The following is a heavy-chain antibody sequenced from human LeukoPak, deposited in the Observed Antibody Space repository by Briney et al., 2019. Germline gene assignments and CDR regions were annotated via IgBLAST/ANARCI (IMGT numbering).Heavy chain of an antibody. CDR2: IYSGGST. CDR3: ARTYYDFWSGYDPHYFDY. D-gene: IGHD3-3*01. J-gene: IGHJ4*02. Sequence: PGGSLRLSCAASGFTVSSNYMSWVRQAPGNGLEWVSVIYSGGSTYYADSVKGRFTISRHNSKNTLYLQMNSLRAEDTAVYYCARTYYDFWSGYDPHYFDYWGQGTLVTVSS. V-gene: IGHV3-53*04. CDR1: GFTVSSNY.